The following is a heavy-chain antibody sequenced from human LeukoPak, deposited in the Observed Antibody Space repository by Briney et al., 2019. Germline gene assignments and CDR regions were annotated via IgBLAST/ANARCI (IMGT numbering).Heavy chain of an antibody. D-gene: IGHD6-19*01. Sequence: ASVRVSCKASGYTFTTYEIDWVRQAPGQGLEWMGWINPNSGDTGYAQKFQGRVTMTRDTSITTAYMELSSLISEDTAVYYCARGGGPYSSATEFDPWGQGTLVTVSS. CDR2: INPNSGDT. V-gene: IGHV1-8*01. J-gene: IGHJ5*02. CDR3: ARGGGPYSSATEFDP. CDR1: GYTFTTYE.